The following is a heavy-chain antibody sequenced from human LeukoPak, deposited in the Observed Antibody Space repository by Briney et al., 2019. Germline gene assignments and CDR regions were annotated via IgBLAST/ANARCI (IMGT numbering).Heavy chain of an antibody. CDR3: ARLKRNGYYDSSGYYYFDY. J-gene: IGHJ4*02. D-gene: IGHD3-22*01. V-gene: IGHV3-48*03. CDR2: ISSSGGTR. CDR1: GFTFSSYE. Sequence: GGSLRLSCAASGFTFSSYEMNWVRQAPGKGLEWVSYISSSGGTRYYADSVKGRFTISRDNAKNSLYLQMNSLRAEDTAVYYCARLKRNGYYDSSGYYYFDYWGQGTLVTVSS.